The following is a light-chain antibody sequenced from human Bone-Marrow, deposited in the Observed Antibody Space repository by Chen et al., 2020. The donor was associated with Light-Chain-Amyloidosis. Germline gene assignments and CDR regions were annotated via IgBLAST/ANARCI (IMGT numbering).Light chain of an antibody. CDR1: DLPTKY. J-gene: IGLJ2*01. Sequence: SYELTQPPSVSVSPGQTARITCSGDDLPTKYAYWYQQKPGQAPVLVIHRDTERPSGISERFSGSSSGTTATLTISGVQAEDEDDDDCQSADSSGTYEVVFGGGTKLTVL. CDR3: QSADSSGTYEVV. CDR2: RDT. V-gene: IGLV3-25*03.